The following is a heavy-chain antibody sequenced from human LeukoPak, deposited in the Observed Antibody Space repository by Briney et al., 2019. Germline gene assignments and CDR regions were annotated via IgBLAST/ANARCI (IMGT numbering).Heavy chain of an antibody. CDR3: ARHGDYYYYMDV. Sequence: SETLSLTCTVSGGSISSSSYYSGWIRQPPGKGLEWIVSIYYSGSTSYNTSLKSRVTISVDTSKNQFSLKLSFVTAADTAMYYCARHGDYYYYMDVWGKGTTVTISS. CDR2: IYYSGST. D-gene: IGHD3-16*01. V-gene: IGHV4-39*01. CDR1: GGSISSSSYY. J-gene: IGHJ6*03.